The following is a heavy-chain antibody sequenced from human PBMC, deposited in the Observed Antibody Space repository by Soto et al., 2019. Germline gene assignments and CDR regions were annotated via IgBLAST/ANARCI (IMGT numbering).Heavy chain of an antibody. Sequence: ASVKVSCKASGGTFSSYATSWVRQAPGQGLEWMGGIIPIFGTANYAQKFQGRVTITADESTSTAYMELSSLRSEDTAVYYCARGYCSSTSCYRSYYYGMDVWGQGTTVTVSS. CDR3: ARGYCSSTSCYRSYYYGMDV. CDR2: IIPIFGTA. CDR1: GGTFSSYA. V-gene: IGHV1-69*13. D-gene: IGHD2-2*01. J-gene: IGHJ6*02.